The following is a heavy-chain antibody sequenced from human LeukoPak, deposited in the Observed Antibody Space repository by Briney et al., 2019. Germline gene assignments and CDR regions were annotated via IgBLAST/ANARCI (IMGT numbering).Heavy chain of an antibody. D-gene: IGHD3-10*01. CDR1: GFTFSNYA. Sequence: GGSLRLSCAASGFTFSNYAMHWVRQAPGKGLEYVSGISSSGGSTDYANSVKGRFTISRDNSKNTLYLQMGSLRPEDMAVYYCAREVGPFDYWGQGALVTVSS. CDR3: AREVGPFDY. CDR2: ISSSGGST. V-gene: IGHV3-64*01. J-gene: IGHJ4*02.